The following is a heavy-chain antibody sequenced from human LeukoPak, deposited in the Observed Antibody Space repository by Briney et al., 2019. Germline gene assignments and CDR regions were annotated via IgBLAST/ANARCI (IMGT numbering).Heavy chain of an antibody. Sequence: SETLSLTCAVYGGSFSGYYWSWIRQPPGKGLEWIGEINHSGSTNYNPSLKSRVTISVDTSKNQFSLKLSSVTAADTAVYYCARGRRYYYGSGSYYKPGHFGYWGQGTLVTVSS. D-gene: IGHD3-10*01. CDR1: GGSFSGYY. J-gene: IGHJ4*02. CDR3: ARGRRYYYGSGSYYKPGHFGY. V-gene: IGHV4-34*01. CDR2: INHSGST.